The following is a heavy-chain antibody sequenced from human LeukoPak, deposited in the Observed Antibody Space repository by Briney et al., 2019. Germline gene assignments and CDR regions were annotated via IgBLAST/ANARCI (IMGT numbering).Heavy chain of an antibody. V-gene: IGHV1-18*01. CDR1: GYTFTSYG. J-gene: IGHJ4*02. CDR3: ARGGEYYDILTGKNQFDY. D-gene: IGHD3-9*01. Sequence: ASVKVSCKASGYTFTSYGISWVRQAPGQGLNGMGWTTANNGNTNYAQKLQGRVTMTTDTSTSTAYMELRSLRSDDTAVYYCARGGEYYDILTGKNQFDYWGQGTLVTVSS. CDR2: TTANNGNT.